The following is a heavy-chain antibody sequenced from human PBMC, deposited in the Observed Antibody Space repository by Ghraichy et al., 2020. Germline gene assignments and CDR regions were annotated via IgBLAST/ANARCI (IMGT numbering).Heavy chain of an antibody. CDR1: GFTVSTNY. V-gene: IGHV3-53*01. J-gene: IGHJ4*02. Sequence: GGSLRLSCAASGFTVSTNYMSWVRQAPGKGLEWVSVIYSDGSTYYADSVKGRFSISRDNSKNTPYLQMNSLRAEDTAVYYCARGTQAARLSFDYWGQGTLVTVSS. CDR3: ARGTQAARLSFDY. CDR2: IYSDGST. D-gene: IGHD6-6*01.